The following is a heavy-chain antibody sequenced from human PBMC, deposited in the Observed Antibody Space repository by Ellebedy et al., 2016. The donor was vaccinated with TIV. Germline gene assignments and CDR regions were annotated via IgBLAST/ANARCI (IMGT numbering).Heavy chain of an antibody. V-gene: IGHV1-69*13. CDR1: GGTFSSHA. J-gene: IGHJ6*02. D-gene: IGHD5/OR15-5a*01. CDR3: ARDEEDIMSTADSFYYGMDV. CDR2: IIPILDTT. Sequence: AASVKVSCKVSGGTFSSHAISWVRQAPGQGLEWMGGIIPILDTTNYAQRFQARVTITADESTSTVYMEVTGLSSEDSAIYYCARDEEDIMSTADSFYYGMDVWGQGTTVIVSS.